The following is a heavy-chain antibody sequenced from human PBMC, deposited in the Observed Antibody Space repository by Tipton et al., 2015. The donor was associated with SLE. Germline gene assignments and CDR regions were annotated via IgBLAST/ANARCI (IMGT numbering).Heavy chain of an antibody. J-gene: IGHJ4*02. CDR2: INYSGST. D-gene: IGHD1-26*01. Sequence: TLSLTCTVSGGSLSSHYWSWIRQSPGKGLEWIGYINYSGSTNYSPSFMSRATISADTSTIQFSLRGSSVTAADAALYYCARAVEVGGGWELHDYGGQGALVTVSS. V-gene: IGHV4-59*11. CDR1: GGSLSSHY. CDR3: ARAVEVGGGWELHDY.